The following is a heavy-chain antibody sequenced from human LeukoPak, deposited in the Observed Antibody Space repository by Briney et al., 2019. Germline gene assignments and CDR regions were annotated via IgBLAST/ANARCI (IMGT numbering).Heavy chain of an antibody. D-gene: IGHD3-10*01. V-gene: IGHV4-61*02. CDR3: ARDEGGINFDL. CDR1: GGSISSGSYY. Sequence: PSQTLSLTGTASGGSISSGSYYWSWIRQPAGKGLAWIGRIYTSGSTNYNPSLKRRVIISVDTSKNQFSLKLSSVTAADTAVYYCARDEGGINFDLWGRGTLVTGSS. J-gene: IGHJ2*01. CDR2: IYTSGST.